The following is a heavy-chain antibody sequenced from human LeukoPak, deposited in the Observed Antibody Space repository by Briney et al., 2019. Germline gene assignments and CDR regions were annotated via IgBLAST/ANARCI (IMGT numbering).Heavy chain of an antibody. CDR3: ARGGILRYYQSDYYYYMDV. CDR2: IIPIFGTA. J-gene: IGHJ6*03. Sequence: ASVKVSCKASGGTFSSYAISRVRQAPGQGLEWMGGIIPIFGTANYAQKFQGRVTITTDESTSTAYMELSSLRSEDTAVYYCARGGILRYYQSDYYYYMDVWGKGTTVTVSS. CDR1: GGTFSSYA. V-gene: IGHV1-69*05. D-gene: IGHD3-9*01.